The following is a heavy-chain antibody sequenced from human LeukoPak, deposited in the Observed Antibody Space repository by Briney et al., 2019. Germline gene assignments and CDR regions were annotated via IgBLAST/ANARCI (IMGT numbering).Heavy chain of an antibody. CDR2: ISAYNGNT. D-gene: IGHD6-19*01. Sequence: GASVKVSCKASGYSFTSYDLSWVRQAPGLGLEWMGWISAYNGNTNYAQKLQGRVTMTTDTSTSTAYMELRSLRSDDTAVYYCARGAGTGYYYYYYGMDVWGQGTTVTVSS. V-gene: IGHV1-18*01. J-gene: IGHJ6*02. CDR1: GYSFTSYD. CDR3: ARGAGTGYYYYYYGMDV.